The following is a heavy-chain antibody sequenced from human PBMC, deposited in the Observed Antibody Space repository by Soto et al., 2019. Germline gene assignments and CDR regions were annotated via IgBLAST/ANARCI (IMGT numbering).Heavy chain of an antibody. Sequence: EVQLVESGGGLVQPGGSLKLSCAAAGFTFSGSAVHWVRQASGRGLEWVGRIRSKTNNYATDYAASVNGRFTFSRDDSQNTVYLQMDSLRTEDTAMYFCTTRPSSNTCSQSITPPDYWGQGTLVTVSS. V-gene: IGHV3-73*02. CDR2: IRSKTNNYAT. CDR3: TTRPSSNTCSQSITPPDY. J-gene: IGHJ4*02. CDR1: GFTFSGSA. D-gene: IGHD6-13*01.